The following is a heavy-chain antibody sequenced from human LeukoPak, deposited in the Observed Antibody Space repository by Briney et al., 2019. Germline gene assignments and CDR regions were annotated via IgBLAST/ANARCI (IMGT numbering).Heavy chain of an antibody. J-gene: IGHJ4*02. V-gene: IGHV3-11*04. CDR1: GFTFSDYY. D-gene: IGHD2-2*01. CDR3: ARSILPAANAIDY. Sequence: GGSLRLSCAASGFTFSDYYMNWIRQAPGKGLEWISYMSSSGSTISYADSVTGRFTVSRDNAKNSLYLQMNSLRAEDTAVYYCARSILPAANAIDYWGQGTLLTVSP. CDR2: MSSSGSTI.